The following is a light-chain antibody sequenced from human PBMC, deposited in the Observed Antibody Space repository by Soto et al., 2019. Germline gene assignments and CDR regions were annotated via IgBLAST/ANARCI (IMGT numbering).Light chain of an antibody. Sequence: QSALTQPPSASGSPGQSVTISCTGTSSDVGTYNYVSWYQQHPGKAPKLMIYDVSKRPSGVPDRFSGSKSGNTASLTVSGLQAEDEADYYCISYAGSSIWVFGGVTKVTVL. CDR1: SSDVGTYNY. CDR3: ISYAGSSIWV. J-gene: IGLJ3*02. CDR2: DVS. V-gene: IGLV2-8*01.